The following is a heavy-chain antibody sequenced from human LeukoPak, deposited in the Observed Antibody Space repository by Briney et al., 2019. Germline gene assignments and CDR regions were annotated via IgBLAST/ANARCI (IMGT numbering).Heavy chain of an antibody. V-gene: IGHV3-30*02. J-gene: IGHJ4*02. CDR1: GFTFSSYG. Sequence: GGSLRLSCAASGFTFSSYGIHWVRQAPGKGLEWVAFIRYDGSNKYYTDSVKGRFTISRDNSKNTLYLQMNSLRAEDTAVYYCARSFSNTVRGVGDSWGQGTLVTVSS. CDR2: IRYDGSNK. CDR3: ARSFSNTVRGVGDS. D-gene: IGHD3-10*01.